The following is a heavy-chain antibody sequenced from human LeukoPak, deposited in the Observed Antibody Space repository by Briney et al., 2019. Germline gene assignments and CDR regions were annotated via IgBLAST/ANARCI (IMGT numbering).Heavy chain of an antibody. CDR3: ARWGIVGHDAFDL. D-gene: IGHD1-26*01. CDR2: IRYDGNDH. J-gene: IGHJ3*01. CDR1: GFTISRYG. Sequence: PGGSLRLSCAGSGFTISRYGMHWVRQAPGKGLEWVALIRYDGNDHWYGDSAKGRFTISRDNSKDTVYLQMDSLRDEDTAVYYCARWGIVGHDAFDLWGQGTMVTVSS. V-gene: IGHV3-33*01.